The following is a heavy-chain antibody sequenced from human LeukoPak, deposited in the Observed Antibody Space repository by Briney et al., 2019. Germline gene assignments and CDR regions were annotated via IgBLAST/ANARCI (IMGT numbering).Heavy chain of an antibody. D-gene: IGHD6-13*01. J-gene: IGHJ4*02. Sequence: GGSLRLSCAASGFTFDDYAMHWVRQAPGKGLEWVSLISWDGGSTYYADSVKGRFTISRDNSKNSLYLQMNSLRAEDTALYYCAKDLVPSYSSSLLHGVDYWGQGTLVTVSS. CDR1: GFTFDDYA. V-gene: IGHV3-43D*03. CDR3: AKDLVPSYSSSLLHGVDY. CDR2: ISWDGGST.